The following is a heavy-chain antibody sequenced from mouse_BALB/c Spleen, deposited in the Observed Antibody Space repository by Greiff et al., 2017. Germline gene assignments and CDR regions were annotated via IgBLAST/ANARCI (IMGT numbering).Heavy chain of an antibody. CDR3: KNQGPMDY. J-gene: IGHJ4*01. Sequence: VQLQQSGAELVRSGASVKLSCTASGFNIKDYYMHWVKQRPEQGLEWIGWIDPENGDTEYAPKFQVKATMTADTSSNTAYLQLSSLTSEDTAVYYFKNQGPMDYWGQGTSVTVSS. V-gene: IGHV14-4*02. CDR2: IDPENGDT. D-gene: IGHD3-2*02. CDR1: GFNIKDYY.